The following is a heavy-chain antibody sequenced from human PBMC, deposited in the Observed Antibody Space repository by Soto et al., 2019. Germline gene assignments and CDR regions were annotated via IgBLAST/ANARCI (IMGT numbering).Heavy chain of an antibody. CDR2: IIPIFGTA. Sequence: QVQLVQSGAEVKKPGSSVKVSCKASGGTFSSYAISWVRQAPGQGLEWMGGIIPIFGTANYAQKFQGRVTITADESTSTAYMELSSLRSEDTAVYYCAIRADSGSYSGGWFDPWGQGTLVTVSS. CDR1: GGTFSSYA. D-gene: IGHD1-26*01. V-gene: IGHV1-69*01. CDR3: AIRADSGSYSGGWFDP. J-gene: IGHJ5*02.